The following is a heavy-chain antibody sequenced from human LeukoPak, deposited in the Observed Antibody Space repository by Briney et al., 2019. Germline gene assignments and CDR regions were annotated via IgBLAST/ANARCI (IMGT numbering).Heavy chain of an antibody. CDR3: ARGRSYYMDV. Sequence: SETLSLTCTVSGYSISSGYYWGWIRQPPGKGLEWIGSIYHSGSTYYNPSLKSRVTISVDTSKNQFSLKLSSVTAADTAVYYCARGRSYYMDVWGKGTTVTVSS. CDR2: IYHSGST. J-gene: IGHJ6*03. CDR1: GYSISSGYY. V-gene: IGHV4-38-2*02.